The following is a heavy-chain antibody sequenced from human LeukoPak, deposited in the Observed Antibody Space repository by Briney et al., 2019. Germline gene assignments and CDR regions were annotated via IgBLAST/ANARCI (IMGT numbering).Heavy chain of an antibody. V-gene: IGHV5-51*01. CDR2: IYPGDSDT. Sequence: KAGESLKISCKGSGYSFASYWIGWVRQMPGKGLEWMGIIYPGDSDTRYSPSFQGQVTISADKSISTAYLQWSSLKASDTAMYYCAGRLDYGDYVNWFDPWGQGTLVTVSS. J-gene: IGHJ5*02. CDR3: AGRLDYGDYVNWFDP. D-gene: IGHD4-17*01. CDR1: GYSFASYW.